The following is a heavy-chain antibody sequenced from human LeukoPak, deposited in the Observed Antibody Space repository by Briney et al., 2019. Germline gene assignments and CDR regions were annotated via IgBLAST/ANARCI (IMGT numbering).Heavy chain of an antibody. Sequence: KSSETLSLTCTVSGGSISSYYWSWIRQPPGKGLEWIGYIYYSGSTNYNPSLKSRVTISVDTSKNQFSLKLSSVTAADTAVYYCARAPRYCSGGSCLIDYWGQGTLVTVSS. J-gene: IGHJ4*02. V-gene: IGHV4-59*01. D-gene: IGHD2-15*01. CDR2: IYYSGST. CDR3: ARAPRYCSGGSCLIDY. CDR1: GGSISSYY.